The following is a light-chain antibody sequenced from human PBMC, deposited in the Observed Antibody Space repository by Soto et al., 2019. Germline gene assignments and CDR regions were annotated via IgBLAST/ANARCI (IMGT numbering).Light chain of an antibody. Sequence: DIQMTQSPSTLSGSVGDRVTITCRASQTISSWLAWYQQKPGKAPKLLIYKASTLKSGVPSRFSGRGSGTDFTLTISSLQPDDFATYYCQQYNSYFPQYTFGQGTKVEIK. J-gene: IGKJ2*01. CDR1: QTISSW. CDR2: KAS. CDR3: QQYNSYFPQYT. V-gene: IGKV1-5*03.